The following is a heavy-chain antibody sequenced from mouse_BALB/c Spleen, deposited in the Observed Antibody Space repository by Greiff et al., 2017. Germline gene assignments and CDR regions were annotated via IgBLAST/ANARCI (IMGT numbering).Heavy chain of an antibody. V-gene: IGHV5-12-2*01. CDR3: ARLGHYYAMDY. CDR1: GFTFSSYT. Sequence: EVQVVESGGGLVQPGGSLKLSCAASGFTFSSYTMSWVRQTPEKRLEWVAYISNGGGSTYYPDTVKGRFTISRDNAKNTLYLQMSSLKSEDTAMYYCARLGHYYAMDYWGQGTSVTVSS. CDR2: ISNGGGST. J-gene: IGHJ4*01. D-gene: IGHD4-1*01.